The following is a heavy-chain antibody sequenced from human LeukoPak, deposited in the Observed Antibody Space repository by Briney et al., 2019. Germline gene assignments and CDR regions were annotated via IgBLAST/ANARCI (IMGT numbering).Heavy chain of an antibody. CDR3: ARANSVTYSYYFDF. CDR1: GFTFSSYA. J-gene: IGHJ4*02. D-gene: IGHD1-26*01. V-gene: IGHV3-23*01. Sequence: GGSLRLSCAASGFTFSSYAMSWVRQAPGKGLEWVSGISGSGGSTYYADSVKGRFTISRDNSKNTLYPQMNSLRVEDTAVYYCARANSVTYSYYFDFWGQGTLVTVSS. CDR2: ISGSGGST.